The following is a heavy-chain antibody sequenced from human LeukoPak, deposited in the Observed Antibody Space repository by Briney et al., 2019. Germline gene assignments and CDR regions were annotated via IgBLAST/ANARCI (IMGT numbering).Heavy chain of an antibody. Sequence: GGSLRLSCAASGFTFSSYSMNWVRQAPGKGLEWVSSISSSSSYIYYADLVKGRFTISRDNAKNSLYLQMNSLRAEDTAVYYCARERIAAICGFDYWGQGTLVTVSS. CDR3: ARERIAAICGFDY. CDR2: ISSSSSYI. V-gene: IGHV3-21*01. D-gene: IGHD6-13*01. CDR1: GFTFSSYS. J-gene: IGHJ4*02.